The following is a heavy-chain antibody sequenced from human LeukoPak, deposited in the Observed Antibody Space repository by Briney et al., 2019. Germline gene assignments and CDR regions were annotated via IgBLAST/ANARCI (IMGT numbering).Heavy chain of an antibody. J-gene: IGHJ5*02. V-gene: IGHV4-31*03. CDR3: ARARTQYSDGSGLNWFDP. D-gene: IGHD3-22*01. CDR1: GDSFSRGGY. CDR2: VFSSGKT. Sequence: SQTLSLTCTVSGDSFSRGGYSWIRQLPGMGLEWIGYVFSSGKTYYKTSLKSRVTISLDMSKNQFSLRLSSVTAADTAVYYCARARTQYSDGSGLNWFDPWGQGTLVTVCS.